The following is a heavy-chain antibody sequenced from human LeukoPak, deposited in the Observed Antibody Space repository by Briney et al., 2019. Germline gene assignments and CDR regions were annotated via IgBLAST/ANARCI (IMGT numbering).Heavy chain of an antibody. Sequence: GGSLRLSCAASGFTFSSYSMNWVRQAPGQGLEWVSYISSSSSSTIYYADSVKGRFTISRDNAKNSLYLQMNSLRDEDTAVYYCATYSSGWNDFDYWGQGTLVTVSS. CDR2: ISSSSSSTI. D-gene: IGHD6-19*01. J-gene: IGHJ4*02. CDR3: ATYSSGWNDFDY. CDR1: GFTFSSYS. V-gene: IGHV3-48*02.